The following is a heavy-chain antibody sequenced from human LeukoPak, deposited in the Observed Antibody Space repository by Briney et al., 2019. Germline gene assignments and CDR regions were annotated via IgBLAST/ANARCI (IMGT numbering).Heavy chain of an antibody. J-gene: IGHJ4*02. CDR3: ARAVYCSGGSCYSGPTFDY. V-gene: IGHV1-46*02. Sequence: ASVKVSCKASGYTFNNRYMHWVRQAPGQGLEWMGIINPSGGSTSYAQKFQGRVTMTRDTSTSTVYMELSSLRSEDMAVYYCARAVYCSGGSCYSGPTFDYWGQGTLVTVSS. D-gene: IGHD2-15*01. CDR2: INPSGGST. CDR1: GYTFNNRY.